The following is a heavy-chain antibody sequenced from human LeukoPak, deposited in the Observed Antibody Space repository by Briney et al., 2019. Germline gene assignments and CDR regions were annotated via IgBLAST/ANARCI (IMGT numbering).Heavy chain of an antibody. CDR2: MNPNSGNT. D-gene: IGHD5-18*01. CDR1: GYTFTGYY. CDR3: ARNMGTAMVSFDY. J-gene: IGHJ4*02. Sequence: ASVKVSCKASGYTFTGYYMHWVRQATGQGLEWMGWMNPNSGNTGYAQKFQGRVTITRNTSISTAYMELSSLRSEDTAVYYCARNMGTAMVSFDYWGQGTLVTVSS. V-gene: IGHV1-8*03.